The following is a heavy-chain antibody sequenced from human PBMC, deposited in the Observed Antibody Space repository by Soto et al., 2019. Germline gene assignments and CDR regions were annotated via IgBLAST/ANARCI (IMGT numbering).Heavy chain of an antibody. CDR1: GGTFSSYA. CDR3: ARWVWDYDSSGYSLAYEDY. V-gene: IGHV1-69*06. J-gene: IGHJ4*02. CDR2: IIPIFGTA. Sequence: ASVKVSCKASGGTFSSYAISWVRQAPGQGLEWMGGIIPIFGTANYAQKFQGRVTITADKSASTAYMELSSLRSEDTAVYYCARWVWDYDSSGYSLAYEDYWGQGTLVTV. D-gene: IGHD3-22*01.